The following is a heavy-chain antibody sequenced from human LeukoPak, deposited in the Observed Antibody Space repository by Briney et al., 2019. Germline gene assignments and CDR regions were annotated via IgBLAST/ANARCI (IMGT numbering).Heavy chain of an antibody. D-gene: IGHD6-19*01. CDR3: ARGPRNSEWYSTDY. J-gene: IGHJ4*02. CDR2: IYTSGST. Sequence: SETLSLTCTVSGASISSYFWSWIRQPAGKGLEWIGRIYTSGSTDYNPSLKSRVTMSVDTSKNQFSLKLNSVTAADTAVYYCARGPRNSEWYSTDYLGQGTLATVSS. V-gene: IGHV4-4*07. CDR1: GASISSYF.